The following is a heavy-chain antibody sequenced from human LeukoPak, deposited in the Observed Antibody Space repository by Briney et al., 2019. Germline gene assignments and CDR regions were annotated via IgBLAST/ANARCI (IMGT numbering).Heavy chain of an antibody. J-gene: IGHJ4*02. CDR3: ATDVPPVERIVGATTLVL. D-gene: IGHD1-26*01. CDR1: GYTFTSYG. CDR2: ISAYNGNT. V-gene: IGHV1-18*01. Sequence: ASVKVCFTASGYTFTSYGIGWVRQAPGQGLEWMGWISAYNGNTNYAQKLQGRVTMTTDTSTSTAYMELRSLRSDDTAVYYCATDVPPVERIVGATTLVLGGQGTLVTVSS.